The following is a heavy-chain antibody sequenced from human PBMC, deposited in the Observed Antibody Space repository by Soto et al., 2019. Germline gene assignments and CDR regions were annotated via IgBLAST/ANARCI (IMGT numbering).Heavy chain of an antibody. V-gene: IGHV4-30-4*01. CDR2: ISYSGST. J-gene: IGHJ4*02. CDR1: GGSISSGNYY. D-gene: IGHD5-18*01. Sequence: QVQLQESGPGLVKPSQTLSLTCTVSGGSISSGNYYWSWIRQPPGKGLEWIGFISYSGSTYYSLSLKSQVTISVDTSKNQFSLNLSFVTAADTAVYYCATMGTPATGLYYFDYWGQGTLVTVSS. CDR3: ATMGTPATGLYYFDY.